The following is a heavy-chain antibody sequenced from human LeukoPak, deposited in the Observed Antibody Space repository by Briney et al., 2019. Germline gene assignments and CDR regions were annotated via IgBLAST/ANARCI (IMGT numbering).Heavy chain of an antibody. Sequence: ASMKVSCKASGYTFTNYDINWVRQATGQGLEWMGWMNPNSGNTGYAQKFQGRVTMTRNTSISTAYMELSSLRSEDTAVYYCARIGLVVPAALSYYYYYGMDVWGQGTTVTVSS. J-gene: IGHJ6*02. CDR1: GYTFTNYD. CDR2: MNPNSGNT. D-gene: IGHD2-2*01. CDR3: ARIGLVVPAALSYYYYYGMDV. V-gene: IGHV1-8*01.